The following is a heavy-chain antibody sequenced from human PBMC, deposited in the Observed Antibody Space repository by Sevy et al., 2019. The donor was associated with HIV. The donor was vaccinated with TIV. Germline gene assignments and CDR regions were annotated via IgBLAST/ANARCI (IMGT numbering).Heavy chain of an antibody. Sequence: ETLSLTCSVSGGSITSKNYFWAWIRQSPGKGLEWIGSIYHSGSTYHSPSLQSRVGISVDTSRRRFSLKLSSVTATDTAVYYCARHSFKHGYRPHYFDYWSQGTLVTVSS. CDR3: ARHSFKHGYRPHYFDY. D-gene: IGHD5-18*01. V-gene: IGHV4-39*01. CDR2: IYHSGST. J-gene: IGHJ4*02. CDR1: GGSITSKNYF.